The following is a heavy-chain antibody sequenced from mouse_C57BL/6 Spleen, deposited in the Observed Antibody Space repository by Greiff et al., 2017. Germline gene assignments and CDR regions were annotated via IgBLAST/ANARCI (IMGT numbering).Heavy chain of an antibody. J-gene: IGHJ4*01. CDR2: ISSGGDYI. Sequence: EVHLVESGEGLVKPGGSLKLSCAASGFTFSSYALSWVRQTPEKRLEWVAYISSGGDYIYYADTVKGRFTISRDNARNTLYLQMSSLKSEDTAMYYCTRADYDGFYAMDYWGQGTSVTVSS. D-gene: IGHD2-4*01. V-gene: IGHV5-9-1*02. CDR1: GFTFSSYA. CDR3: TRADYDGFYAMDY.